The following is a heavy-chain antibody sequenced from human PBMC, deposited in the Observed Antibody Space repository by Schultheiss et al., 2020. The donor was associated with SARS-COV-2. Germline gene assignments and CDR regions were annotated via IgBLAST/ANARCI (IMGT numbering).Heavy chain of an antibody. D-gene: IGHD7-27*01. V-gene: IGHV3-33*01. CDR1: GFTFSTYG. CDR2: IWYDGSNK. Sequence: GGSLRLSCAASGFTFSTYGMHWVRQAPGKGLEWVAVIWYDGSNKYYADSVKGRFTISRDNSKNTLYLQINSLRAEDTAVYYCARGNWGWFDYWGQGTLVTVSS. CDR3: ARGNWGWFDY. J-gene: IGHJ5*01.